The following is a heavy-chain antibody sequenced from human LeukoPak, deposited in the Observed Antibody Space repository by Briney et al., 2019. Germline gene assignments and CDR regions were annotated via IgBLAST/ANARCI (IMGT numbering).Heavy chain of an antibody. CDR2: IIPSFCTA. V-gene: IGHV1-69*15. CDR1: GGTFSSYS. Sequence: ASVKVSCKASGGTFSSYSISWVRQAPGQGLEWMGRIIPSFCTANYAQKFQVRVTITADESTSTAYMELSSLRCEDTAVYYCAGLGYWGQGTLVTVSS. CDR3: AGLGY. J-gene: IGHJ4*02.